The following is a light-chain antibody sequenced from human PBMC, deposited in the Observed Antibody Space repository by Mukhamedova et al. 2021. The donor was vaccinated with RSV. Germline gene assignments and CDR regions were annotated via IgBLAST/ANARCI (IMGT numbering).Light chain of an antibody. V-gene: IGLV3-1*01. J-gene: IGLJ2*01. Sequence: QQRPSQSPILVIFEHTKRPSGFPERFPGSTSGNTATLTIRGTLPMDEADYYCPAWDTTTYVVFAGGTRLTVL. CDR2: EHT. CDR3: PAWDTTTYVV.